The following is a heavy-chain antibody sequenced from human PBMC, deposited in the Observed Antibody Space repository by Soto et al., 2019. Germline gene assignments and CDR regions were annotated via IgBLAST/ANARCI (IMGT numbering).Heavy chain of an antibody. D-gene: IGHD2-15*01. CDR1: GFTFRIYA. V-gene: IGHV3-30-3*01. Sequence: QVHLVESGGGVVQPGRSLRLSCAASGFTFRIYAMHWVRQAPGKGLECVAVISYDGSNKFYRDSVKGRFTISRDNSNNTLYLQITSLRYEDTAVYYCARGDREDIAVVVGARPGDYGVDVWGQGTRVTVSS. J-gene: IGHJ6*02. CDR3: ARGDREDIAVVVGARPGDYGVDV. CDR2: ISYDGSNK.